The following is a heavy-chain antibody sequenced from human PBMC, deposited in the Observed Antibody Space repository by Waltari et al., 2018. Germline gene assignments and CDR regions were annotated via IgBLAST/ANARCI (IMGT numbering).Heavy chain of an antibody. D-gene: IGHD2-15*01. Sequence: QVQLVQSGAEVKKPGYSGKVSCKASGGTFNSYSVSWLRQAPGQGLEWVGSIIPMVDIANYAQKFQGRVTITADKSTSTAYMELSSLRSEDTAVYYCASSYCSGGSCYSRPNDYWGQGTLVTVS. V-gene: IGHV1-69*04. CDR1: GGTFNSYS. CDR2: IIPMVDIA. CDR3: ASSYCSGGSCYSRPNDY. J-gene: IGHJ4*02.